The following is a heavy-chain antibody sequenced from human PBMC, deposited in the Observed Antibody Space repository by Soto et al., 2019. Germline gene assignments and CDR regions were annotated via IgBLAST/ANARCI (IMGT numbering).Heavy chain of an antibody. Sequence: LSLPCTVSGGSLSTYYWTWIRQSPGKGLEWIGNVYYDGTTKFNPALQSRLTMSVDTSKNQFSLRLTSVTAADTAVYYFARPVRARTSTACFDPWGQGTRVTVSS. CDR1: GGSLSTYY. CDR3: ARPVRARTSTACFDP. CDR2: VYYDGTT. J-gene: IGHJ5*02. D-gene: IGHD3-22*01. V-gene: IGHV4-59*01.